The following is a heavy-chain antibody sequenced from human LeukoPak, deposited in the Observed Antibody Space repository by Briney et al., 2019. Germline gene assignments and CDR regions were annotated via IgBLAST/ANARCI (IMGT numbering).Heavy chain of an antibody. V-gene: IGHV4-30-4*01. Sequence: NASETLSLTCTVSGGSISSGDYYWNWIRQPPGKGLEWIGYIYYRGSTFYNPSLKSRVTISVDTSKNQFSLKLSSATAADTAVYYCAREASNYDSSGYFDYWGQGTLVTVSS. CDR3: AREASNYDSSGYFDY. CDR1: GGSISSGDYY. J-gene: IGHJ4*02. D-gene: IGHD3-22*01. CDR2: IYYRGST.